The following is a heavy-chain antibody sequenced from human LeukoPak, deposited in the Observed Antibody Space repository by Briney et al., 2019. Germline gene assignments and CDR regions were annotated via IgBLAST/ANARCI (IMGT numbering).Heavy chain of an antibody. CDR1: GFTFSSYE. CDR2: ISSSGSTI. D-gene: IGHD6-13*01. CDR3: AKDPLIRPGYSSTWYDY. V-gene: IGHV3-48*03. J-gene: IGHJ4*02. Sequence: GGSLRLSCAASGFTFSSYEMNWVRQAPGKGLEWVSYISSSGSTIYYADSVKGRFTISRDNSKNTLYLQMNSLRAEDTAVYYCAKDPLIRPGYSSTWYDYWGQGTLVTVSS.